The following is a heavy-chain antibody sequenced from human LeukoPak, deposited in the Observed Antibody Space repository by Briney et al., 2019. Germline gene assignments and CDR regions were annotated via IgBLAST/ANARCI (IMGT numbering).Heavy chain of an antibody. CDR3: AGSNYVDFWSGYPLYYYYGMDV. CDR1: GFTFSSYA. CDR2: ISGSGGST. D-gene: IGHD3-3*01. Sequence: GGSLRLSCAASGFTFSSYAMSWVRQAPGKGLEWVSAISGSGGSTYYADSVKGRFTISRDNSKNTLYLQMNSLRAEDMAVYYCAGSNYVDFWSGYPLYYYYGMDVWGQGTTVTVSS. J-gene: IGHJ6*02. V-gene: IGHV3-23*01.